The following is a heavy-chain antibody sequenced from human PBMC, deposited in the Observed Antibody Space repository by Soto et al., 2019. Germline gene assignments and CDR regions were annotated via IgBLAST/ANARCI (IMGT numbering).Heavy chain of an antibody. CDR2: ISWNSGSI. CDR1: GFTFDDYA. CDR3: AKGYGMDF. V-gene: IGHV3-9*01. Sequence: EVQLVESGGGLVQPGRSLRLSCAASGFTFDDYAMHWVRQAPGKGLEWVSGISWNSGSIGYADSVKGRFTISRDNAKNSLYLQMNSLRAEDTALYYCAKGYGMDFWGQGTTVTVSS. J-gene: IGHJ6*02.